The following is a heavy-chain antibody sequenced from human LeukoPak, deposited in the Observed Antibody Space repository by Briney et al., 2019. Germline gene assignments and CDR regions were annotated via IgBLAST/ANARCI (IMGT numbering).Heavy chain of an antibody. V-gene: IGHV4-61*03. D-gene: IGHD5-18*01. CDR3: ARGRSGYSYVHDAFDI. CDR1: GGSISSGGYS. CDR2: IYYSGST. Sequence: SETLSLTCAVSGGSISSGGYSWSWIRQPQGKGLEWIAYIYYSGSTTYNPSLKSRVTISIDTSKNHFSLKVSSVTAADTAVYYCARGRSGYSYVHDAFDIWGQGTLVTVSS. J-gene: IGHJ3*02.